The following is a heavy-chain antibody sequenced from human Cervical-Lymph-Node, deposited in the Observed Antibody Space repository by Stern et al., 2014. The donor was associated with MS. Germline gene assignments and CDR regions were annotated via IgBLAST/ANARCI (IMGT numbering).Heavy chain of an antibody. Sequence: QVTLKESGPALVKPTQTLTLTCTFSGFSLSTSGMCVSWIRQPPGKALEWLALIVWDDDKYYSTSLKTRLTISKATSKNQVVLTMTNMDPVDTATYYCARIHYGDYVFDYWGQGTLVTVSS. CDR1: GFSLSTSGMC. V-gene: IGHV2-70*01. D-gene: IGHD4-17*01. CDR3: ARIHYGDYVFDY. J-gene: IGHJ4*02. CDR2: IVWDDDK.